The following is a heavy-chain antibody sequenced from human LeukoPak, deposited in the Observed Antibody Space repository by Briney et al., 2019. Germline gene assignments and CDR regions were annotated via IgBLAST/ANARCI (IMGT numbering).Heavy chain of an antibody. Sequence: SETLSLTCTVSGGSISSYYWSWIRQPPGKGLEWIGYIYYSGSTNYNPSLTSRVTISVDTSKNQFSLKLSSVTAADTAVYYCAREGSSWYLGGGGFDHWGQGTLVTVSS. CDR3: AREGSSWYLGGGGFDH. CDR1: GGSISSYY. CDR2: IYYSGST. J-gene: IGHJ4*02. V-gene: IGHV4-59*01. D-gene: IGHD3-16*01.